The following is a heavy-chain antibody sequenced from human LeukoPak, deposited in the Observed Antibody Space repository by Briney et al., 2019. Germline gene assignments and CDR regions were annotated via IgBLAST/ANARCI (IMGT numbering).Heavy chain of an antibody. J-gene: IGHJ4*02. Sequence: SETLSLTCTVSGGSIGSSSYFWGWIRQPPGKGLEWIGSIYFSGNTYYNPSLKSRVTISVDTSKNQFSLKLSSVTAADTAVYYCARVTRDSSGYYVDYWGQGTLVTVSS. CDR1: GGSIGSSSYF. CDR2: IYFSGNT. D-gene: IGHD3-22*01. CDR3: ARVTRDSSGYYVDY. V-gene: IGHV4-39*07.